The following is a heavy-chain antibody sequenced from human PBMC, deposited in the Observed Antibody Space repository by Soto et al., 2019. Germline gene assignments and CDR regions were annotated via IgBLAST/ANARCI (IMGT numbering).Heavy chain of an antibody. CDR1: GFTFSSYG. J-gene: IGHJ4*02. CDR3: AKDRRTGFLEWLSWH. Sequence: GGSLRLSCAASGFTFSSYGMHWVRQAPGKGLEWVAVIWYDGSNKYYADSVKGRFTISRDNSKNTLYLQMNSLRAEDTAVYYCAKDRRTGFLEWLSWHWGQGTLVTVSS. D-gene: IGHD3-3*01. CDR2: IWYDGSNK. V-gene: IGHV3-33*06.